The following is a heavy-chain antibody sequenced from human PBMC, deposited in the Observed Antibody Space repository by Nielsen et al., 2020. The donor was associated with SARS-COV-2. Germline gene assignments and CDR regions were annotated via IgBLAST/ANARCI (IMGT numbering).Heavy chain of an antibody. D-gene: IGHD4-11*01. V-gene: IGHV3-21*01. CDR3: ARVPTFYSNYGDYYYHYMDV. J-gene: IGHJ6*03. Sequence: WIRQPPGKGLEWVSSISSSSSYIYYADSVKGRFTISRDNAKNSLYLQMNSLRAEDTAVYYCARVPTFYSNYGDYYYHYMDVWGKGTTVTVSS. CDR2: ISSSSSYI.